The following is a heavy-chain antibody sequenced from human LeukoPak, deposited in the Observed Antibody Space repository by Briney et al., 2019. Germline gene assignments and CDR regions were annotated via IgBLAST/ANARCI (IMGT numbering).Heavy chain of an antibody. V-gene: IGHV3-30-3*01. J-gene: IGHJ4*02. D-gene: IGHD2-2*02. CDR2: ISYDGSNK. Sequence: GGSLRLSCAASGFTFSSYAMHWVRQAPGKGLEWVAVISYDGSNKYYADSVKGRFTISRDNSKNTLYLQMNSLRAEDTAVYYCARDPRRDIVVVPAAIHMDYWGQGTLVTVSS. CDR1: GFTFSSYA. CDR3: ARDPRRDIVVVPAAIHMDY.